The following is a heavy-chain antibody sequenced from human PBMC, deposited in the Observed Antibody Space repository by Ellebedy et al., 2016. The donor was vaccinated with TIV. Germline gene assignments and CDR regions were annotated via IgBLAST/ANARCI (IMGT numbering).Heavy chain of an antibody. CDR2: IYYSGST. CDR3: ARDAIFSGGPDS. CDR1: GGSISSGDYY. D-gene: IGHD3-3*01. J-gene: IGHJ5*01. V-gene: IGHV4-30-4*01. Sequence: MPSETLSLTCTVSGGSISSGDYYWSWIRQPPGKGLEWIGYIYYSGSTYYNASLKSRVSISLDTSKHQFSLKLSSVTAAVTAVYYCARDAIFSGGPDSWGQGTLVTVSS.